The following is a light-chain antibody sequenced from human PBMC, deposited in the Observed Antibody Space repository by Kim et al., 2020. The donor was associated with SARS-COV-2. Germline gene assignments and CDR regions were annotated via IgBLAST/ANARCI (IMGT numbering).Light chain of an antibody. CDR1: QSVTSN. CDR2: GAS. Sequence: EIVMTQSPATLSVSPGERATLSCRASQSVTSNLAWYQQKPGQAPRLLIYGASTRATGIPARFSGSGSGTEFTLTISSLQSEDFALYFCQHYHNWPLTFGQGTKVDIK. CDR3: QHYHNWPLT. V-gene: IGKV3-15*01. J-gene: IGKJ1*01.